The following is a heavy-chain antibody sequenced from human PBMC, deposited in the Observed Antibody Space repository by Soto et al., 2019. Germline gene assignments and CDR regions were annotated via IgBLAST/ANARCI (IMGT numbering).Heavy chain of an antibody. CDR1: GYSFSNYW. J-gene: IGHJ4*02. CDR3: ARRFRSSGSSFFDY. CDR2: IYPGDSDT. V-gene: IGHV5-51*01. D-gene: IGHD3-10*01. Sequence: GESLKISCKGSGYSFSNYWIGWVRQMPGKGLEWMGIIYPGDSDTKYSPSFQGQVTISADKSIRTAYLQWSSLKASDTAMYYCARRFRSSGSSFFDYWGQGALVTVSS.